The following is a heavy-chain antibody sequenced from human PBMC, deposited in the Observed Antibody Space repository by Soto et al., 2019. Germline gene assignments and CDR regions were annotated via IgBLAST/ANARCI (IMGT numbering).Heavy chain of an antibody. J-gene: IGHJ4*02. CDR1: GESINSGGYY. Sequence: SDTLSLTCSVSGESINSGGYYWSWIRHHPGKGLEWIGYIYDSESAYYNPSLKSRVTISMDTSKNHFAMRLSSVTAADTAVYYCARASSSSSAADYWGQGTQVTISS. V-gene: IGHV4-31*03. CDR2: IYDSESA. CDR3: ARASSSSSAADY. D-gene: IGHD6-6*01.